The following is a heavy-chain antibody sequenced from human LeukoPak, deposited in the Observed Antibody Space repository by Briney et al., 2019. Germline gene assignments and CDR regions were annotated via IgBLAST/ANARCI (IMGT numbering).Heavy chain of an antibody. CDR3: ASLIGCLGELSSIGPRVPGCYYYGMDV. CDR1: EFSFSSYD. CDR2: ISYDGRNI. D-gene: IGHD3-16*02. J-gene: IGHJ6*02. Sequence: PGGSLRLSCTASEFSFSSYDMHWVRQAPGKGLEWVALISYDGRNINYAESVKGRFTISRDNAKNSLYLQMNSLRAEDTAVYYCASLIGCLGELSSIGPRVPGCYYYGMDVWGQGTTVTVSS. V-gene: IGHV3-30*04.